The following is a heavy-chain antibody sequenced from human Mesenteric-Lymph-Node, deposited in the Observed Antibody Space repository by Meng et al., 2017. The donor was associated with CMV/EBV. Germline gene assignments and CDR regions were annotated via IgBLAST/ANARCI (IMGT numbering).Heavy chain of an antibody. CDR1: GGSISSYY. CDR2: IYYSGST. D-gene: IGHD6-19*01. J-gene: IGHJ1*01. Sequence: GSLRLSCTVSGGSISSYYWSWIRQPPGKGLEWIGYIYYSGSTNYNPSLKSRVTISVDTSKNQFSLKLSSVTAADTAVYYCASGRAGGWYSEYFQHWGQGTLVTVSS. V-gene: IGHV4-59*01. CDR3: ASGRAGGWYSEYFQH.